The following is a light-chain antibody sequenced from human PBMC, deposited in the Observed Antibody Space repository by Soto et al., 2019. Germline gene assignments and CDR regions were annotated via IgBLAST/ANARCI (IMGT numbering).Light chain of an antibody. CDR3: QQCNPNSPAWT. J-gene: IGKJ1*01. CDR2: GAS. CDR1: QSVSSY. V-gene: IGKV3-15*01. Sequence: EIVLTQSPATLSMSPGERATLSCRASQSVSSYLAWYRQNPGQAPRLLIYGASTRATDIPVRFSGSGTGTEFTLTISSLQSEDFGTYYCQQCNPNSPAWTFGQGTKVEIK.